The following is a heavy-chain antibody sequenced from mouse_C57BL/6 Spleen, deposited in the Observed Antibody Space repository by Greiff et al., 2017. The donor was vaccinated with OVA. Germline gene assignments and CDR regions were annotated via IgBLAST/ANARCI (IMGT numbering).Heavy chain of an antibody. J-gene: IGHJ2*01. V-gene: IGHV1-59*01. D-gene: IGHD1-1*01. CDR3: TRETTGYYCDF. CDR1: GYTFTSYW. CDR2: IDPSDSYT. Sequence: VQLQQPGAELVRPGTSVKLSCKASGYTFTSYWMHWVKQRPGQGLEWIGVIDPSDSYTNYNQKFKGKATLTVDTSSSTAYMQLSSMTSEDSAVYYCTRETTGYYCDFWGKGTTLTVSS.